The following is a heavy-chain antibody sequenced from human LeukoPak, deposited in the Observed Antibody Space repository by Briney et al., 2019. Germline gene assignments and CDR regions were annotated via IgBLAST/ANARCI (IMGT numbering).Heavy chain of an antibody. D-gene: IGHD4-17*01. CDR3: ARDNRRLSDY. V-gene: IGHV3-30*03. CDR1: GFTFSNFG. Sequence: PGGSLRLSCAASGFTFSNFGMHWVRQAPGKGLEWVAVISSDGSNKAYGDSVKGRFTISRDNAKNTLYLQMNSLRADDTAVYYCARDNRRLSDYWGQGTLVTVSS. CDR2: ISSDGSNK. J-gene: IGHJ4*02.